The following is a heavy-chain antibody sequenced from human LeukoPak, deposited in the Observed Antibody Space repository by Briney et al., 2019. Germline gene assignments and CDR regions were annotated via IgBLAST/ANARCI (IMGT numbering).Heavy chain of an antibody. CDR3: ARRHDYGADY. J-gene: IGHJ4*02. Sequence: PSETLSLTCTVSGGSISSYYWSWIRQPPGKGLEWIGYMYYSGSTNYNPPPKSRVTISVDTSKNQFSLKLSSVTAADTAVYYCARRHDYGADYWGQGTLVTVSS. D-gene: IGHD4-17*01. V-gene: IGHV4-59*08. CDR2: MYYSGST. CDR1: GGSISSYY.